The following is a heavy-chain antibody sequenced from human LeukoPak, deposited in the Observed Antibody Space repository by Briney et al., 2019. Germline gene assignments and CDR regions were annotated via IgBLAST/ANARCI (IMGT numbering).Heavy chain of an antibody. CDR2: INAGGGTYT. CDR3: AKRGESGVYYFDF. D-gene: IGHD3-10*01. V-gene: IGHV3-23*01. Sequence: GGSLRLSCAASGFTFSSFGMSWVRQAPGKGLEWVPSINAGGGTYTCYADSVKGRFTISRDNSKNTLHLQMNSLRAEDTAVYYCAKRGESGVYYFDFWGQGTLVAVSS. CDR1: GFTFSSFG. J-gene: IGHJ4*02.